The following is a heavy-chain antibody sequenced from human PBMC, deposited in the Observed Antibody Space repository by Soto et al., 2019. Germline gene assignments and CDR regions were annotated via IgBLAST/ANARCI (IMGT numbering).Heavy chain of an antibody. CDR3: AKNRGEEGLKFLEWVGGMDV. D-gene: IGHD3-3*01. CDR1: GFTVSNYW. Sequence: GSLRLSCAASGFTVSNYWMNWVRQAPGKGLVWVSHIKNDGTTSYADSVEGRFTVSRDDAKNSFYLQMNSLRADDTAVYYCAKNRGEEGLKFLEWVGGMDVWGHGTTVTVSS. V-gene: IGHV3-74*01. CDR2: IKNDGTT. J-gene: IGHJ6*02.